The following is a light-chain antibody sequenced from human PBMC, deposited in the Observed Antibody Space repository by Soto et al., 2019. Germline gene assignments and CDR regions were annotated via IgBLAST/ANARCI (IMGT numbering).Light chain of an antibody. J-gene: IGLJ2*01. CDR1: SSDVGDYNY. CDR2: EVS. Sequence: QPVLTQPPSASGSPGQSVTISCTGTSSDVGDYNYVSWYQQHPGKAPKLMIYEVSKRPSGVPDRFSGSKSGNTASLTVSGLQAEDEAAYYCSSYAGSNNFVVFGGGTQLTVL. V-gene: IGLV2-8*01. CDR3: SSYAGSNNFVV.